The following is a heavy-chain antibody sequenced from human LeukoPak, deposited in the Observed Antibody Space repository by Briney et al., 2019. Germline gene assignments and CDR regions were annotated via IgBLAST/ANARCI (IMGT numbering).Heavy chain of an antibody. CDR1: GGSISSYY. D-gene: IGHD2/OR15-2a*01. CDR2: ISDIGSI. CDR3: AGHHPRNTVDF. V-gene: IGHV4-59*08. J-gene: IGHJ4*02. Sequence: PSETLSLTCTASGGSISSYYWSWIRQPPGKGLEWIAYISDIGSINYNPSLKSRVTISLDTSKNRFSLKLSSVTAADTAVYYCAGHHPRNTVDFWGQGTLVTVSS.